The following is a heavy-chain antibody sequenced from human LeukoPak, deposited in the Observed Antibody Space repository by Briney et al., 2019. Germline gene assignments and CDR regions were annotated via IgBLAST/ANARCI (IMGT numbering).Heavy chain of an antibody. CDR1: GFTFSTYA. V-gene: IGHV3-23*01. CDR3: AKHQYSGSYSVGYFDY. J-gene: IGHJ4*02. Sequence: GGSLRLSCEVSGFTFSTYAMSWVRQAPGKGLEWVSGISVSGGTTYYADSVKGRFTISRDNSKNTLYLQMNSLRAEDTAVYYCAKHQYSGSYSVGYFDYWGQGTLVTVSS. D-gene: IGHD1-26*01. CDR2: ISVSGGTT.